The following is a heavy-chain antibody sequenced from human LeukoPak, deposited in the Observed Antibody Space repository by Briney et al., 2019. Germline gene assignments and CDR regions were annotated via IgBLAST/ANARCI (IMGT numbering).Heavy chain of an antibody. J-gene: IGHJ4*02. V-gene: IGHV3-7*03. Sequence: PGGSLRLSCAASGFTFSNYRMSWVRQAPGKGLEWVANIKHDGSEKYYVDSVKGRFTISRDNAMNSLYMQMNSLRAEDTAVYYCARVSRWGLNHNPHYWGQGTLVTVSS. D-gene: IGHD7-27*01. CDR3: ARVSRWGLNHNPHY. CDR1: GFTFSNYR. CDR2: IKHDGSEK.